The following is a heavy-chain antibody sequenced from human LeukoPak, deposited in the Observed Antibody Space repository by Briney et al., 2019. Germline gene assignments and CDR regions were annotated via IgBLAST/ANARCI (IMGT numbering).Heavy chain of an antibody. CDR1: GVTFSNYA. CDR2: ISSSGSST. Sequence: GGSLRLSCAASGVTFSNYAMSWVRQAPGKGLEWVSSISSSGSSTYYADSVKGRFTISRDNSKNTLYLQMNSLRAEDTAVYYCAKVYYYYYYGMDVWGQGTTVTVSS. J-gene: IGHJ6*02. CDR3: AKVYYYYYYGMDV. V-gene: IGHV3-23*01.